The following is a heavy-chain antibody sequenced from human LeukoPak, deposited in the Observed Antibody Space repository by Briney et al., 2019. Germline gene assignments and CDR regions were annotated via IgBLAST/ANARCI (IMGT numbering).Heavy chain of an antibody. V-gene: IGHV3-23*01. Sequence: GGSLRLSCAASGFTFSDYAMTWVRQAPGKGLEWVSVISNGGATTYYADSVKGRFTISRDNSKNTLYLQMNSLRAEDTAVYYCAKVSSFYYDSTFDYWGQGTLATVSS. CDR1: GFTFSDYA. CDR2: ISNGGATT. CDR3: AKVSSFYYDSTFDY. D-gene: IGHD3-22*01. J-gene: IGHJ4*02.